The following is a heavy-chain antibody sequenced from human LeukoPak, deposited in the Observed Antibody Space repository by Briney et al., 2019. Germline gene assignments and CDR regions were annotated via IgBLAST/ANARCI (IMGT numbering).Heavy chain of an antibody. CDR3: ARVDCSGGSCYSWFGFYHYGLDV. CDR2: IYPGDSDI. V-gene: IGHV5-51*01. J-gene: IGHJ6*02. Sequence: GESLEISCQGSGYSFTSYWIAWVRQMPGKGLEWMGIIYPGDSDIRYSPSFQGQVTISADKSISTAYLQWNSLKASDTAMYYCARVDCSGGSCYSWFGFYHYGLDVWGQGTTVTVSS. CDR1: GYSFTSYW. D-gene: IGHD2-15*01.